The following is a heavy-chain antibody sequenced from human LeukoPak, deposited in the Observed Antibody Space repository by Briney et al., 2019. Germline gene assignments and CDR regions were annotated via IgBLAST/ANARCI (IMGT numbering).Heavy chain of an antibody. J-gene: IGHJ3*02. Sequence: GGSLRLSCAASGFTFSDYYMSWIRQAPGRGLEWISYITSSAGTIYYAASVKGRFTISRDNAKNSLYLQMNSLRAEDTALYYCAKGSTVTTLDAFDIWGQGTMVTVSS. D-gene: IGHD4-17*01. CDR2: ITSSAGTI. CDR3: AKGSTVTTLDAFDI. CDR1: GFTFSDYY. V-gene: IGHV3-11*01.